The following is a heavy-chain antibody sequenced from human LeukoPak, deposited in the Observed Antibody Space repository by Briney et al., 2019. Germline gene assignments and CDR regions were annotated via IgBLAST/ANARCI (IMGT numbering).Heavy chain of an antibody. D-gene: IGHD6-19*01. CDR3: ARDAQWLVPEGHLYYMDV. V-gene: IGHV3-21*01. CDR1: GFTFSRYS. J-gene: IGHJ6*03. Sequence: GGSLRLSCAGSGFTFSRYSMNWFRQAPGKGLERVSSISSRSTNIFYADSVKGRFTISRDNAKNSLYLQMNSLGAEDTAVYYCARDAQWLVPEGHLYYMDVWGKGPTVTVSS. CDR2: ISSRSTNI.